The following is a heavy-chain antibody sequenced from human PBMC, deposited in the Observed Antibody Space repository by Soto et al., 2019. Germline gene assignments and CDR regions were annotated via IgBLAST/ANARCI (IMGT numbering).Heavy chain of an antibody. J-gene: IGHJ6*02. Sequence: PGESPKISCKGSGYSFTSYWISWVRQMPGKGLEWMGRIDPSDSYTNYSPSFQGHVTISADKSISTAYLQWSSLKASDTAMYYCARRNYYYYGMDVWGQGTTVTVSS. CDR2: IDPSDSYT. CDR1: GYSFTSYW. V-gene: IGHV5-10-1*01. CDR3: ARRNYYYYGMDV.